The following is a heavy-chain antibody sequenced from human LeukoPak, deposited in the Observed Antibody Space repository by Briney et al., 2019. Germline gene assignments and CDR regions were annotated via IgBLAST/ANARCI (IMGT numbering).Heavy chain of an antibody. CDR1: GFTFSSYG. CDR3: AITPYSSSHYYYYYMDV. V-gene: IGHV3-33*01. D-gene: IGHD6-6*01. J-gene: IGHJ6*03. CDR2: IWYDGSNK. Sequence: GGSLRLSCAASGFTFSSYGMHWVRQAPGKGLEWVAVIWYDGSNKYYADSVKGRFTISRDNSKNTLYLQMNSLRAEDTAVYYCAITPYSSSHYYYYYMDVWGKGTTVAVSS.